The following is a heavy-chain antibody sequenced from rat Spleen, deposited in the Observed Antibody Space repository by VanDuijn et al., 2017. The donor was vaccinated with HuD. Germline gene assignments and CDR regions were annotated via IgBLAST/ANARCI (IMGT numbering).Heavy chain of an antibody. CDR1: GFSLTSYN. J-gene: IGHJ2*01. V-gene: IGHV2-41*01. D-gene: IGHD4-3*01. CDR3: ARSGRD. Sequence: QVQLKESGPGLVQPSQTLSLTCTIGGFSLTSYNVHWVRQPPGKGLEWMGVIWNTGGTRYNSALKSRLSINKDTSKSQVFLKMNSLQTEDTAMYFCARSGRDWGQGVMVTVSS. CDR2: IWNTGGT.